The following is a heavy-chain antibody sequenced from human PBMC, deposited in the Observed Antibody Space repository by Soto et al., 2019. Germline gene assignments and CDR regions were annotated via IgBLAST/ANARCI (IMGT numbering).Heavy chain of an antibody. D-gene: IGHD4-17*01. V-gene: IGHV3-11*01. Sequence: GGSLRLSCAASGFTFSDYYMSWIRQAPGKGLEWVSYISSSGSTIYYADSVKGRFTITRNNAKNSQYLKMNSLRAEDTAVYYCARDKSWSKMTTVFYWGQGTLVTVSS. CDR3: ARDKSWSKMTTVFY. CDR1: GFTFSDYY. CDR2: ISSSGSTI. J-gene: IGHJ4*02.